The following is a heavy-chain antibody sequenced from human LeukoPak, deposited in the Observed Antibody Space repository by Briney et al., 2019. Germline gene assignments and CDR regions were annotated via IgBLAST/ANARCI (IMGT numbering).Heavy chain of an antibody. CDR2: ISDSGGNT. V-gene: IGHV3-23*01. D-gene: IGHD3/OR15-3a*01. Sequence: GGSLRLSCAVSGITLSNYGMSWVRQAPGKGLEWVAGISDSGGNTKYAESVKGRFTISRENPKKTLYLQMKRLRAEDTPVYFCAKRGVVIRVILVGFHKEAYYFESWGQGALVTVSS. CDR1: GITLSNYG. J-gene: IGHJ4*02. CDR3: AKRGVVIRVILVGFHKEAYYFES.